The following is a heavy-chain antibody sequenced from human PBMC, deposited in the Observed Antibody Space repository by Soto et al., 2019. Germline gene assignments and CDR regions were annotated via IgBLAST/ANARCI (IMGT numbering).Heavy chain of an antibody. CDR1: GYTFTGYY. J-gene: IGHJ4*02. Sequence: QVPLVQSGAEVKKPGASVKVSCKASGYTFTGYYMHWVRQAPGQGLEWMGWINPNSGGTNYAQKFQGWVPMNRDTSICTAYMELSRLRSDDTAVYYCARVPPYCGGDCYPDYWGQGTLVTVSS. CDR2: INPNSGGT. CDR3: ARVPPYCGGDCYPDY. D-gene: IGHD2-21*02. V-gene: IGHV1-2*04.